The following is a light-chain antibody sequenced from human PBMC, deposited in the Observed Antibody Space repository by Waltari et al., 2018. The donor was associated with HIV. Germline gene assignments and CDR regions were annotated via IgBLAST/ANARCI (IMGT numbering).Light chain of an antibody. CDR3: AAWDDSLRGHVV. J-gene: IGLJ2*01. V-gene: IGLV1-47*01. CDR1: TSTISLEF. Sequence: QAVLTPPPSASATPGQRVPLAFSGATSTISLEFCFGFQQFPGTAPKLLMYKNNNRFSGVPDRFSGSKSGTSASLAISGLRSEDEAVYYCAAWDDSLRGHVVFGGGTNLTV. CDR2: KNN.